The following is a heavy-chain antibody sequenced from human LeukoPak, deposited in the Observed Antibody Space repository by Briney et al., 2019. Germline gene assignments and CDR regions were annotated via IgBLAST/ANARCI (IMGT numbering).Heavy chain of an antibody. V-gene: IGHV3-21*01. CDR3: ARDISLNYDFWSGPGGGAPTDY. CDR2: ISTSASYI. D-gene: IGHD3-3*01. Sequence: KAGGSLRLSCAASGFTFSSYSMNWVRQAPGTGLEWVSSISTSASYIYYADSVKGRFTISRDNAKNSLYLQMNSLRAEDTAVYYCARDISLNYDFWSGPGGGAPTDYWGQGTLVTVSS. J-gene: IGHJ4*02. CDR1: GFTFSSYS.